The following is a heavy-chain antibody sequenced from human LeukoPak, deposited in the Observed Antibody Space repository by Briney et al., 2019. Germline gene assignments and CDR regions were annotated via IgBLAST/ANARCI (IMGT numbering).Heavy chain of an antibody. D-gene: IGHD3-22*01. CDR2: IWSVGGAE. Sequence: GGSLRLSCVASGFPFSSYGMHWVRQAPGKGLEWVAVIWSVGGAEYYADSVKGRFTISRDNSKNMLFLQMNSLRAEDTAVYYCARDRSSRSYYDSSGYAPVDYWGQGTLVTVSS. CDR1: GFPFSSYG. CDR3: ARDRSSRSYYDSSGYAPVDY. V-gene: IGHV3-33*01. J-gene: IGHJ4*02.